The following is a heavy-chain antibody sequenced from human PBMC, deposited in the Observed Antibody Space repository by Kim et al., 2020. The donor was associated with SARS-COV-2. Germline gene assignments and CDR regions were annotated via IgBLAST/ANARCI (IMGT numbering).Heavy chain of an antibody. CDR1: GGSISSSSYY. Sequence: SETLSLTCTVSGGSISSSSYYWGWIRQPPGKGLEWIGSIYYSGSTYYNPSLKSRVTISVDTSKNQFSLKLSSVTAADTAVYYCARQTDWNPDYGDKGSYYYYGMDVWGQGTTVTVSS. J-gene: IGHJ6*02. V-gene: IGHV4-39*01. D-gene: IGHD4-17*01. CDR3: ARQTDWNPDYGDKGSYYYYGMDV. CDR2: IYYSGST.